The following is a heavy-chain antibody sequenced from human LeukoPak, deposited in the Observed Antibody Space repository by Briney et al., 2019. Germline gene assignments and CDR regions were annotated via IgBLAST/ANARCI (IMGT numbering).Heavy chain of an antibody. Sequence: GGSLRLSCAASGFTFNIYSMNWVRQAPGKGLEWVSYIGSSGSTTDYADSVKGRFTISRDNSKNTLYLQMNSLETEDTAVYYCAKDYYGSGSSSCGMDVWGQGTTVTVSS. D-gene: IGHD3-10*01. V-gene: IGHV3-48*01. CDR1: GFTFNIYS. CDR3: AKDYYGSGSSSCGMDV. CDR2: IGSSGSTT. J-gene: IGHJ6*02.